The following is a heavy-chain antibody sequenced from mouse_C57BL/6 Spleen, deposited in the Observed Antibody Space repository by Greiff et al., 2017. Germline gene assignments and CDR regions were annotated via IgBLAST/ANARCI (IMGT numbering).Heavy chain of an antibody. Sequence: EVQLVESGPGFVQPSQSLSLTCSVTGYSITCGYYWNCLRPFPGKKLEWMGYISYAGSNNYNSSLKDRFTSTRDTSKKRVFLKLNCVTAEDTATYYCARGRNDGYSDWYFDVWGTGTTVTVSS. J-gene: IGHJ1*03. V-gene: IGHV3-6*01. CDR2: ISYAGSN. CDR3: ARGRNDGYSDWYFDV. CDR1: GYSITCGYY. D-gene: IGHD2-3*01.